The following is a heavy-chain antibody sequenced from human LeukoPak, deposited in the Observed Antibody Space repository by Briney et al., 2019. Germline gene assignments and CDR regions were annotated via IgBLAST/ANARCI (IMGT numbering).Heavy chain of an antibody. J-gene: IGHJ4*02. Sequence: PGGSLRLSCAASGFTLSTYAMSWVRQTPGKGLEWVAATSSSDAGTYHADSVRGRFTISRDNSKNTLYLQMNSLRAEDTAVYHCARGPNSYCGGDCYSDLDYWGQGTLVTVSS. CDR1: GFTLSTYA. CDR3: ARGPNSYCGGDCYSDLDY. CDR2: TSSSDAGT. V-gene: IGHV3-23*01. D-gene: IGHD2-21*02.